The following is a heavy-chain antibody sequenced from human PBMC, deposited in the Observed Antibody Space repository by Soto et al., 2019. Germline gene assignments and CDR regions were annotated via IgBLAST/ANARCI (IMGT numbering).Heavy chain of an antibody. V-gene: IGHV3-7*05. Sequence: GGSLRLSCAASGFTFSSYWMSWFRQAPGKGLEWVANIKQDGSEKYYVDSVKGRFTISRDNAKNSLYLQMNSLRAEDTAVYYCARSYYDFWSGPLDYWGPGTLVTVSS. D-gene: IGHD3-3*01. CDR2: IKQDGSEK. J-gene: IGHJ4*02. CDR3: ARSYYDFWSGPLDY. CDR1: GFTFSSYW.